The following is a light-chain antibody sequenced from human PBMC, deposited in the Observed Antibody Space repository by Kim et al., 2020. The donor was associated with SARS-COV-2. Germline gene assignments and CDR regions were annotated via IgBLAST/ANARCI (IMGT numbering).Light chain of an antibody. J-gene: IGLJ2*01. CDR3: QAWDSSIVV. CDR2: QDS. Sequence: VSPGQTASIPCSGDKLGDKYACWYQQKPGQSPVLVIHQDSKRPSGIPERFSGSNSGNTATLTISGTQTMDEADYYCQAWDSSIVVFGGGTQLTVL. CDR1: KLGDKY. V-gene: IGLV3-1*01.